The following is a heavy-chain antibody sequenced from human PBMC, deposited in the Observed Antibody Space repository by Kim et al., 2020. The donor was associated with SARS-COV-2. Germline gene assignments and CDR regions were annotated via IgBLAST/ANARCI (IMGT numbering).Heavy chain of an antibody. J-gene: IGHJ3*02. Sequence: AQKLQGRVTMTTDTSTSTAYMELRSLRSDDTAVYYCARNPTMIVGGAFDIWGQGTMVTVSS. CDR3: ARNPTMIVGGAFDI. V-gene: IGHV1-18*01. D-gene: IGHD3-22*01.